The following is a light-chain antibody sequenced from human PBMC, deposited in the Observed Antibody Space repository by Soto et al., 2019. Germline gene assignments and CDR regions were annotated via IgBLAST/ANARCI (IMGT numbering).Light chain of an antibody. CDR2: DAS. CDR3: QQRGSWPWGLT. Sequence: EIVLTQSPATLSLSPGERATLSCRASQSVSSYLAWYQQKPGQAPRLLIYDASNRATGIPARFSGSGSGTDFTLTISSLEPEDFAGDFCQQRGSWPWGLTFGGGTKVEIK. CDR1: QSVSSY. J-gene: IGKJ4*01. V-gene: IGKV3-11*01.